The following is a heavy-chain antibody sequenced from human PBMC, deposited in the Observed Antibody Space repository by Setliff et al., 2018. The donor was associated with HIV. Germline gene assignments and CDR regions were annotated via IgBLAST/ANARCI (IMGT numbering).Heavy chain of an antibody. CDR1: GFTFSGST. CDR2: IGSKANSYAT. V-gene: IGHV3-73*01. D-gene: IGHD6-19*01. J-gene: IGHJ4*02. CDR3: TSGVEQWLIRGY. Sequence: GGSLRLSCAASGFTFSGSTMYWVRQASGKGLEWVGRIGSKANSYATVYAASVKGRFTISRDDSENTAYLQMNSLKTEDTAVYYCTSGVEQWLIRGYWGQGTLVTV.